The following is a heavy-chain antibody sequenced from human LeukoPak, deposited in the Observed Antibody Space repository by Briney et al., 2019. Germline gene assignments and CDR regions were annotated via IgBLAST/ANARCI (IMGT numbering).Heavy chain of an antibody. J-gene: IGHJ4*02. V-gene: IGHV3-64*01. CDR1: GFTFSGYA. CDR3: ARGEWELPYFDY. CDR2: ISSNGGST. D-gene: IGHD1-26*01. Sequence: GGSLGLSCAASGFTFSGYAMHWVRQAPGKGLEHVSVISSNGGSTYYANSVKGRFTISRDNSKNTLYLQVGSLRVEDMAVYYCARGEWELPYFDYWGQGTLVTVSS.